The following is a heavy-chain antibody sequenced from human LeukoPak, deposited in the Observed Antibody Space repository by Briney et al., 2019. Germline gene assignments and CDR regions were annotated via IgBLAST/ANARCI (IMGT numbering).Heavy chain of an antibody. D-gene: IGHD6-13*01. CDR3: ARGHSSSWNGFDY. CDR1: GGSISSSSYY. V-gene: IGHV4-39*07. J-gene: IGHJ4*02. CDR2: IYYSGST. Sequence: SETLSLTCTVSGGSISSSSYYWGWIRQPPGKGLEWIGSIYYSGSTYYSPSLKSRVTISIDKAKNQFSLKLNSVTAADTAVYYCARGHSSSWNGFDYWGQGTLVTVSS.